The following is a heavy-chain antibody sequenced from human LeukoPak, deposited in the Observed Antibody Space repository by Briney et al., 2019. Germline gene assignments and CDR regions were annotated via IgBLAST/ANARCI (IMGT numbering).Heavy chain of an antibody. CDR3: ARGNRLYYDFWSGYWWFDP. CDR2: IYTSGST. V-gene: IGHV4-4*07. CDR1: GGSISSYY. Sequence: SETLSLTCTVSGGSISSYYWSWIRQPAGKGLEWIGRIYTSGSTNYNPSLKSRVTMSVDTSKNQFSLKLSSVTAADTAVYYCARGNRLYYDFWSGYWWFDPWGQGTLVTVSS. D-gene: IGHD3-3*01. J-gene: IGHJ5*02.